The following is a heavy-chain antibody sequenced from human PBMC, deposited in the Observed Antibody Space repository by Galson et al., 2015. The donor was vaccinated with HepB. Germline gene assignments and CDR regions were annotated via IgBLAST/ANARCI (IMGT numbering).Heavy chain of an antibody. CDR2: INHSGST. J-gene: IGHJ4*02. Sequence: SETLSLTCAVYGGSFSGYYWSWIRQPPGKGLEWIGEINHSGSTNYNPSLKSRVTISVDTSKNQFSLKLSSVTAADTAVYYCARGYYGSGSYQPWRYWGQGTLVTVSS. V-gene: IGHV4-34*01. CDR1: GGSFSGYY. D-gene: IGHD3-10*01. CDR3: ARGYYGSGSYQPWRY.